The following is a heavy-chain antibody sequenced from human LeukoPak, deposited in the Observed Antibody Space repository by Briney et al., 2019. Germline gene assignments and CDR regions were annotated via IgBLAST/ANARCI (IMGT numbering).Heavy chain of an antibody. CDR2: ISYDGSNQ. CDR1: GFIFSNYG. Sequence: TGGSLRLSCAASGFIFSNYGMHWVRQAPGKGLEWVALISYDGSNQYYADSVRGRFTISRDNSKNTLYLQMNSLRAEDTAVYYCAKLFFPNYWGQGTLVTVSS. V-gene: IGHV3-30*18. J-gene: IGHJ4*02. CDR3: AKLFFPNY. D-gene: IGHD3-3*01.